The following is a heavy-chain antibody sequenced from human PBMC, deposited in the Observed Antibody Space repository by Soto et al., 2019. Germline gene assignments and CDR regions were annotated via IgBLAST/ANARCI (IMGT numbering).Heavy chain of an antibody. Sequence: SETLSLTCVVYGGSFSGYYWSWIRQPPGKGLEWIGEINHSGSTNYNPSLKSRVTISVDTSKNQFSLKLSSVTAADTAVYYCARGSGEWLFGHYYYYGMDVWGKGTTVTVSS. CDR1: GGSFSGYY. D-gene: IGHD3-3*01. J-gene: IGHJ6*04. CDR2: INHSGST. CDR3: ARGSGEWLFGHYYYYGMDV. V-gene: IGHV4-34*01.